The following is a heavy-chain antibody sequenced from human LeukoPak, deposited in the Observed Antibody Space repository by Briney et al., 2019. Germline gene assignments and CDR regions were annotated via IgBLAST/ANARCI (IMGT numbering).Heavy chain of an antibody. J-gene: IGHJ4*02. Sequence: GGSLRLPCAASGYTFSNHGMHWVRQAPGKGLEWVANIWFDGSQEYYADTVKGRFTISRDISKSTLYLQMNSLRAEDTAVYYCARDLAAARLDFRGQGTLVIVSS. CDR3: ARDLAAARLDF. CDR2: IWFDGSQE. D-gene: IGHD6-6*01. CDR1: GYTFSNHG. V-gene: IGHV3-33*01.